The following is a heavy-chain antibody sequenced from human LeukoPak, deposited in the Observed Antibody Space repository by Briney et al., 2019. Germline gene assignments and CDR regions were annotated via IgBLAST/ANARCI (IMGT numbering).Heavy chain of an antibody. CDR2: IKSETDGGTI. Sequence: PGGSLRLSCAASGFTLNNAWMRWVRQAPGKGLECVGRIKSETDGGTIEYAAPVKGRFSISRDDSKNTMYLQMNNLKTEDTAVYYCAKPHYYDSSGYYFDYWGQGTLVTVSS. D-gene: IGHD3-22*01. CDR3: AKPHYYDSSGYYFDY. V-gene: IGHV3-15*01. CDR1: GFTLNNAW. J-gene: IGHJ4*02.